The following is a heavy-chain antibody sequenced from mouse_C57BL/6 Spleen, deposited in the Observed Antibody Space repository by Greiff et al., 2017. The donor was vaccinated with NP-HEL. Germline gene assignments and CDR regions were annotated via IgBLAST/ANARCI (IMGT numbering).Heavy chain of an antibody. CDR1: GFTFSSYA. V-gene: IGHV5-4*01. Sequence: DVMLVESGGGLVKPGGSLKLSCAASGFTFSSYAMSWVRQTPEKRLEWVATISDGGSYTYYPDNVKGRFTISRDNAKNNLYLQMSHLKSEDTAMYYCAREGSLASPDYWGQGTTLTVSS. CDR2: ISDGGSYT. D-gene: IGHD3-1*01. J-gene: IGHJ2*01. CDR3: AREGSLASPDY.